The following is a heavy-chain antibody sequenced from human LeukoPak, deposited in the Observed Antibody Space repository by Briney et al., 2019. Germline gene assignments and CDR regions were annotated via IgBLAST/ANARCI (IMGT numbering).Heavy chain of an antibody. CDR1: GYSISSGYY. CDR2: IYHSGST. V-gene: IGHV4-38-2*02. Sequence: ASETLSLTCTVSGYSISSGYYWVWIRQPPGKGLELIGSIYHSGSTYYNPSLKSRVTISVDTSKNQFSLKPSSVTAADTAVYYCARVGYYPDYYMDVWGKGTTVTVSS. CDR3: ARVGYYPDYYMDV. D-gene: IGHD2-21*01. J-gene: IGHJ6*03.